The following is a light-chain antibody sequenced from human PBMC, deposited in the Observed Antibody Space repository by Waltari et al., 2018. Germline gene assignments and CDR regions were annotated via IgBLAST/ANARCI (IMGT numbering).Light chain of an antibody. Sequence: YELTQPPSVSVSPGQTAKITCSGNPLPQQYAYWYQQKPGQAPILMISKDSDRPSGIPVRCSGSASGPPVTLTMSEVQPEDEADYDCQAADRSGSAVFGAGTKLTVL. J-gene: IGLJ2*01. CDR2: KDS. CDR3: QAADRSGSAV. CDR1: PLPQQY. V-gene: IGLV3-25*02.